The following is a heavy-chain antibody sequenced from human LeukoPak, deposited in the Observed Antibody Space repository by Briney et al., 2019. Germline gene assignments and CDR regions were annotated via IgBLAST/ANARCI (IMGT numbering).Heavy chain of an antibody. D-gene: IGHD2-15*01. V-gene: IGHV4-30-4*01. Sequence: SETLSLTCTVSGGSISSGDYYWSWLRQPPGKGLEWIGYIYYSGSTYYNPSLKSRVTISVDTSKNQFSLKLSSVTAADTAVYYCARGADGLPPDYWGQGTLVTVSS. CDR3: ARGADGLPPDY. CDR2: IYYSGST. CDR1: GGSISSGDYY. J-gene: IGHJ4*02.